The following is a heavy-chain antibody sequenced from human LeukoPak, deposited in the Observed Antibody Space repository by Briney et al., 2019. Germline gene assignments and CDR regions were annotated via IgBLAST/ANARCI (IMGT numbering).Heavy chain of an antibody. D-gene: IGHD4-17*01. CDR2: IWYDGSTN. V-gene: IGHV3-33*01. Sequence: GRSLRLSCAASGFTFTSYGMHWVRQAPGKGLEWVAVIWYDGSTNYYADSVKGRFTISRDNSKNTLYLQMNSLRVEDTAVYYCARDPAVTTSGVLQHWGQGTLVTVSS. CDR3: ARDPAVTTSGVLQH. J-gene: IGHJ1*01. CDR1: GFTFTSYG.